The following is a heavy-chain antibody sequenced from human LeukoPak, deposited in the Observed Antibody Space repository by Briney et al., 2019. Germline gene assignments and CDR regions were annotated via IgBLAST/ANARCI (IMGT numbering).Heavy chain of an antibody. V-gene: IGHV4-59*01. D-gene: IGHD6-13*01. J-gene: IGHJ5*02. CDR1: GGSISSYY. CDR2: IYYSGST. CDR3: ASSPWYSSSWYGNWFDP. Sequence: SETLSLTCTVSGGSISSYYWSWIRQPPGKGLEWIGYIYYSGSTNYNPSLKSRVTISVDTSKNRFSLKLSSVTAADTAVYYCASSPWYSSSWYGNWFDPWGQGTLVTVSS.